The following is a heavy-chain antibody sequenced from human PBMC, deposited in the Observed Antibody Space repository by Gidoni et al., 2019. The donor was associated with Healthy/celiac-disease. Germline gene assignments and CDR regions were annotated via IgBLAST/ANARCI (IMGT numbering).Heavy chain of an antibody. CDR3: AKDPSKYYDSSGYYNYFDY. Sequence: EVQLLESGGGLVQPGGSFGLACAASGFTFSSYCMSWVRHAPGKGLEWVSAISGSGGSTYYADSVKGRFTISRDNSKNTLYLQMNSLRAEDTAVYYCAKDPSKYYDSSGYYNYFDYWGQGTLVTVSS. CDR2: ISGSGGST. J-gene: IGHJ4*02. CDR1: GFTFSSYC. D-gene: IGHD3-22*01. V-gene: IGHV3-23*01.